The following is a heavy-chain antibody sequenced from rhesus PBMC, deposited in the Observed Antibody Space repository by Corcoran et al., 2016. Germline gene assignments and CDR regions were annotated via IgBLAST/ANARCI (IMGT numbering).Heavy chain of an antibody. J-gene: IGHJ4*01. V-gene: IGHV4-80*01. Sequence: QVQLQESGPGLVKPSETLSLTCAVSGGPFSSYWWRWIRQPPGKGLEWIGEINGNSGSTNYNPSLKSRVTISKDASKNQFSLKLSSVTAADTAVYYCARRRELRGFDYWGQGVLVTVSS. CDR2: INGNSGST. CDR3: ARRRELRGFDY. D-gene: IGHD1-44*01. CDR1: GGPFSSYW.